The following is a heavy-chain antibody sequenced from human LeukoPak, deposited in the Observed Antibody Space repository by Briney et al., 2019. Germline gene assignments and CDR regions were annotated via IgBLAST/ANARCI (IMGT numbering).Heavy chain of an antibody. D-gene: IGHD6-19*01. CDR2: IYSGGST. CDR3: ARDSGWYYFDY. Sequence: AGGSLRLSCAASGFTVSSNYMSWVRQAPGKGLKWVSVIYSGGSTYYADSVKGRFTISRDNSKNTLYLQMNSLRAEDTAVYYCARDSGWYYFDYWGQGTLVTVSS. J-gene: IGHJ4*02. V-gene: IGHV3-53*01. CDR1: GFTVSSNY.